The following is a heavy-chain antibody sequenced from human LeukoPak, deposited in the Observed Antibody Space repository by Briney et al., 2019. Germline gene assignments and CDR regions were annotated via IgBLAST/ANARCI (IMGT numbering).Heavy chain of an antibody. D-gene: IGHD2-2*01. V-gene: IGHV1-2*02. CDR2: INPNSGGT. Sequence: ASVKVSCKASGYTFTGYYMHWVRQAPGQGLEWMGWINPNSGGTNYAQKFQGRVTMTRDTSISTAYMELSRLRSDDTAVYYCANIVVVPEIDAFDIWGQGTMVTVSS. CDR3: ANIVVVPEIDAFDI. J-gene: IGHJ3*02. CDR1: GYTFTGYY.